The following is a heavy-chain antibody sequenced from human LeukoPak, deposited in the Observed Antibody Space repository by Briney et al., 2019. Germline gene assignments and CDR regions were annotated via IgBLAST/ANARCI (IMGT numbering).Heavy chain of an antibody. D-gene: IGHD2-2*01. J-gene: IGHJ3*02. V-gene: IGHV4-4*09. CDR2: IYTSGST. CDR1: GSISSYY. Sequence: TLSLTCAVSGSISSYYWSWIRQPPGKGLEWFGYIYTSGSTNYNPSLKSRVTISVDTSKNQFSLDLSSVTAADTAVYYCARQKCTSTSCLTKNAFDIWGQGTMVTVSS. CDR3: ARQKCTSTSCLTKNAFDI.